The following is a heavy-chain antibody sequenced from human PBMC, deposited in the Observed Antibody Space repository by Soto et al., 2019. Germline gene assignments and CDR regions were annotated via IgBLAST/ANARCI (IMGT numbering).Heavy chain of an antibody. V-gene: IGHV4-34*01. CDR1: GGSSIGYY. CDR3: ARGQRWPRYQHNPFAP. Sequence: SETLSLTCAVYGGSSIGYYWTWIRHPPGKGLERLGAINHSGNPNYNPSPKSRVTISIDTSKTQFSLKLSSVTAADTAVYYSARGQRWPRYQHNPFAPCGQGTLVTVAS. J-gene: IGHJ5*02. D-gene: IGHD5-12*01. CDR2: INHSGNP.